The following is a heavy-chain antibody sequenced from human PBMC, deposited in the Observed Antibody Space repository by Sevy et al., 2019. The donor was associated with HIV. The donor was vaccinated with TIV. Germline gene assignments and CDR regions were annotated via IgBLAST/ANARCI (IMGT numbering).Heavy chain of an antibody. Sequence: GGSLRLSCAASGFTFSSYAMHWVRQAPGKGLEWVAVISYDGSNKYYADSVKGRFTISRDNSKYTLYLQMNSLRAEDTAVYYCAREGDIEEDVSAFDIWGQGTMVTVSS. CDR1: GFTFSSYA. CDR2: ISYDGSNK. D-gene: IGHD2-15*01. V-gene: IGHV3-30-3*01. CDR3: AREGDIEEDVSAFDI. J-gene: IGHJ3*02.